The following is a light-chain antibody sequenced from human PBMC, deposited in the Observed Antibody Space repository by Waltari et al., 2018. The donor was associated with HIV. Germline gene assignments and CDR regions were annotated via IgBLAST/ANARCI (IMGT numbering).Light chain of an antibody. Sequence: QAVVTQEPSLTVSPGGTVTLTCGSSTGAVTSGHYPYWFQQKPGQAPRTLIYDTNNKHSWTPARFSGSLLGGKAAMTLSGAQPEDEAEYYCLLSYNGARGVFGGGTKLTVL. CDR3: LLSYNGARGV. J-gene: IGLJ3*02. V-gene: IGLV7-46*01. CDR1: TGAVTSGHY. CDR2: DTN.